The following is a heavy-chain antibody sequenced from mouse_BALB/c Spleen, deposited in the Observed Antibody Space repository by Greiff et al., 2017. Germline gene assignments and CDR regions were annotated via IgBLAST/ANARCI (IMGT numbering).Heavy chain of an antibody. D-gene: IGHD2-14*01. J-gene: IGHJ3*01. V-gene: IGHV1S137*01. Sequence: VQLVESGAELVRPGVSVKISCKGSGYTFTDYAMHWVKQSHAKSLEWIGVISTYYGDASYNQKFKGKATMTVDKSSSTAYMELARLTSEDSAIYYCARRPYYRYDRAWFAYWGQGTLVTVSA. CDR1: GYTFTDYA. CDR3: ARRPYYRYDRAWFAY. CDR2: ISTYYGDA.